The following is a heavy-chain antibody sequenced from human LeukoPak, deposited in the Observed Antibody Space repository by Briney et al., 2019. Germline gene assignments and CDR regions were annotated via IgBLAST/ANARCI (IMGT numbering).Heavy chain of an antibody. J-gene: IGHJ4*02. CDR2: LHSDGDT. D-gene: IGHD4-11*01. V-gene: IGHV3-53*01. CDR1: GFSLSSYD. Sequence: GGSLRLSCAASGFSLSSYDMSWVRQAPGKGLEWISVLHSDGDTYDADSVKGPFTISRDDSKNTLYLQMTSLRAEDTAVYYCATGTVYYYYDYWAREPWSPSPQ. CDR3: ATGTVYYYYDY.